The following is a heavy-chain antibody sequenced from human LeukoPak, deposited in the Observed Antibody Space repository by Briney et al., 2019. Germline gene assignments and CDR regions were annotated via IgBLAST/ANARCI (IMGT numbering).Heavy chain of an antibody. CDR3: ARVTEYYDSSGSYYYDY. D-gene: IGHD3-22*01. CDR1: GYTFTSNG. J-gene: IGHJ4*02. V-gene: IGHV1-18*01. CDR2: SSAYNGNT. Sequence: GASVKVSCKASGYTFTSNGISWVRQAPGQGLEWMGWSSAYNGNTNYAQKLQGRVTMTTDTSTSTAYMELRSLRSDDTAVYYCARVTEYYDSSGSYYYDYWGQGTLATVSS.